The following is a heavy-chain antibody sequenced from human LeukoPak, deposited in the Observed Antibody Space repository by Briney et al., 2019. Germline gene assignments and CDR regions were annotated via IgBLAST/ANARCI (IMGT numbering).Heavy chain of an antibody. CDR3: AREGRAYDAFDI. Sequence: GGSLRLSCAASGFTFDDYAMHWVRQAPGKGLEWVSGISWNSGSIGYADSVKGRFTISRDNAKNSLYLQMNSLRAEDTAVYYCAREGRAYDAFDIWGQGTLVTVSS. CDR1: GFTFDDYA. CDR2: ISWNSGSI. J-gene: IGHJ3*02. V-gene: IGHV3-9*01.